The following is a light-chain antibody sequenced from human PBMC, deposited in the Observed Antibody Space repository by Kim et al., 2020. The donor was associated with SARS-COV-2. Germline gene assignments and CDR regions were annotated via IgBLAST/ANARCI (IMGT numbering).Light chain of an antibody. CDR3: QQTNSVPYT. J-gene: IGKJ2*01. V-gene: IGKV1-12*01. CDR1: QGIDSW. CDR2: AAH. Sequence: DIQMTQSPSSVSASVGDRVTITCRASQGIDSWLAWYQQKPGKAPQLLIYAAHNLQSGVPSRFSGSGSGTHFTLTISSLQPADIATYYCQQTNSVPYTFGQGTKVDIK.